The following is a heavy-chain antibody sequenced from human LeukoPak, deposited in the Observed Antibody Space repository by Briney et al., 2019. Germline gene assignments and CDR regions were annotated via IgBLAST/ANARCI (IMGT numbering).Heavy chain of an antibody. CDR3: AREIVSTVAGNFDY. CDR1: GFTFNSYE. D-gene: IGHD6-19*01. J-gene: IGHJ4*02. V-gene: IGHV3-48*03. Sequence: PGGSLRLSCAASGFTFNSYEMNWVRQAPGKGLEWVSYISTSGTTRTYADSVKGRFTISRDNAKNSLYLEMNSLRAEDTAVYYCAREIVSTVAGNFDYWGKGTLVTVSS. CDR2: ISTSGTTR.